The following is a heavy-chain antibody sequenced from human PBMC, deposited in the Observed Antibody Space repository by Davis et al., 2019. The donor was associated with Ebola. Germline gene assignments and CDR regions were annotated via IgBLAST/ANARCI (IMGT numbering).Heavy chain of an antibody. Sequence: SVKVSCKASGYTFTNYGITWVRQAPGQGLEWMGRIIPILGIANYAQKFQGRVTITADKSTSTACMELSSLRSEDTAVYYCARDRAVAGTEGYYYYYYGMDVWGQGTTVTVSS. V-gene: IGHV1-69*04. J-gene: IGHJ6*02. CDR1: GYTFTNYG. CDR2: IIPILGIA. CDR3: ARDRAVAGTEGYYYYYYGMDV. D-gene: IGHD6-19*01.